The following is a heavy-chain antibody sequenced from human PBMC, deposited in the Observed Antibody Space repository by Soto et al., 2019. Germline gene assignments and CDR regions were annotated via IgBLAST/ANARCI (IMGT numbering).Heavy chain of an antibody. Sequence: PGGSLRLSCATFGFTFSRYPIHWVRQAPGKGLEWVAGISFDETNKKYADSVRGRFTVSRDNSMSTIYLQMDSLGAEDTAAYFCAREEPHPAPLVFWGQGTQVTVSS. CDR3: AREEPHPAPLVF. CDR1: GFTFSRYP. J-gene: IGHJ4*02. V-gene: IGHV3-30-3*01. CDR2: ISFDETNK.